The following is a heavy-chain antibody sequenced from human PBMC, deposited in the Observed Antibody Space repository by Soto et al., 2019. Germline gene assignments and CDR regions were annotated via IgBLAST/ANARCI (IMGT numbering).Heavy chain of an antibody. Sequence: PGGSLRLSCAASGFTFSSYAMSWVRQAPGKGLEWVSAISGSGGSTYYADSVKGRFTISRDNSKNTLYLQMNSLRAEDTAVYYCAKCPYSWPFRGIAVADYWGQGTLVTVSS. CDR2: ISGSGGST. V-gene: IGHV3-23*01. D-gene: IGHD6-19*01. CDR1: GFTFSSYA. CDR3: AKCPYSWPFRGIAVADY. J-gene: IGHJ4*02.